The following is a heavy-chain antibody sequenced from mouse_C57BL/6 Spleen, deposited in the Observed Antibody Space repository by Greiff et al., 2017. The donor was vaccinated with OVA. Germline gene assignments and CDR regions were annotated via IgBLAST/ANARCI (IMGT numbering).Heavy chain of an antibody. V-gene: IGHV1-80*01. CDR2: IYPGDGDT. CDR3: ARWDYYGSNYLYYFDY. Sequence: VQLQQSGAELVKPGASVKISCKASGYAFSSYWMNWVKQRPGKGLEWIGQIYPGDGDTNYNGKFKGKATLTADKSSSTAYMQLSSLTSEDSAVYFCARWDYYGSNYLYYFDYWGQGTTLTVSS. CDR1: GYAFSSYW. D-gene: IGHD1-1*01. J-gene: IGHJ2*01.